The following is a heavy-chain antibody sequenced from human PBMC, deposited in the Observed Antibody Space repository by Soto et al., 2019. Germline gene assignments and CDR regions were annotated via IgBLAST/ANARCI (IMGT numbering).Heavy chain of an antibody. J-gene: IGHJ6*02. D-gene: IGHD4-17*01. CDR3: ARERDYGDYTYYYGMDV. CDR2: IIPIFGTA. V-gene: IGHV1-69*01. Sequence: QVQLVQSGAEVKKPGSSVKVSCKASGGTFSSYAISWVRQAPGQGLEWMGGIIPIFGTANYAQKFQGRVTITADESTSTDYMELSSLRSEDTAVYYCARERDYGDYTYYYGMDVWGQGTTVTVSS. CDR1: GGTFSSYA.